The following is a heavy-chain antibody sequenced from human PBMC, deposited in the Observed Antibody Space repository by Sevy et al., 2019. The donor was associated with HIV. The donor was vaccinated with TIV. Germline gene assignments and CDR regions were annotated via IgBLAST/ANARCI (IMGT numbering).Heavy chain of an antibody. V-gene: IGHV3-53*01. J-gene: IGHJ4*02. CDR3: ARAPLIYYDRSGYPYYFDS. CDR2: IYADGTT. D-gene: IGHD3-22*01. CDR1: GFTVSTNY. Sequence: GGSLRLSCAASGFTVSTNYMSWVRQAPGKGLEWVSVIYADGTTLYADSVKGRFTISRDNSKNTLYLQMNILRAEDTAVYYCARAPLIYYDRSGYPYYFDSWGREPWSPSPQ.